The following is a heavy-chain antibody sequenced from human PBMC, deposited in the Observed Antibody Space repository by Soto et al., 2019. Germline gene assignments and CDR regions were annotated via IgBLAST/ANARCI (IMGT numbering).Heavy chain of an antibody. D-gene: IGHD5-18*01. CDR3: AREGYNYGYFYYYAMDV. CDR2: ISYSGST. CDR1: GGSISSYY. V-gene: IGHV4-59*01. Sequence: PSETLSLTCTVSGGSISSYYWSWIRQPPGKGLEWIGYISYSGSTNYNPSLKSRVTISVDTSKNQFSLKLSSVTAADTAVYYCAREGYNYGYFYYYAMDVWGQGITVTVSS. J-gene: IGHJ6*02.